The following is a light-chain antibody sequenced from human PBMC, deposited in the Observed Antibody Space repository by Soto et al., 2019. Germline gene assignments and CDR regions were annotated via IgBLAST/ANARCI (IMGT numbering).Light chain of an antibody. V-gene: IGKV3-15*01. CDR2: GAS. CDR1: QSVSSN. CDR3: QQYNNWPST. J-gene: IGKJ5*01. Sequence: EIVVTQSPATVAVCPGERATLSCRASQSVSSNLAWYQQKPGQAPRLLIYGASTRATGIPARFSGSGSGTEFTLTISSLQFLYLAVYYCQQYNNWPSTLAPGTRLAI.